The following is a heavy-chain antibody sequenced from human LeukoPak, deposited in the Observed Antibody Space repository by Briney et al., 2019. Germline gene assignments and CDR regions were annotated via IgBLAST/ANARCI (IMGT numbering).Heavy chain of an antibody. Sequence: PSETLSLTCTVSGGSISSYYWSWIRQLPGKGLEWIGYIYYSGSTNYNPSLKSRVTISVDTSKNQFSLKLSSVTAADTAVYYCAREPGTGYSYGSFDYWGQGTLVTVSS. CDR1: GGSISSYY. V-gene: IGHV4-59*01. CDR3: AREPGTGYSYGSFDY. J-gene: IGHJ4*02. CDR2: IYYSGST. D-gene: IGHD5-18*01.